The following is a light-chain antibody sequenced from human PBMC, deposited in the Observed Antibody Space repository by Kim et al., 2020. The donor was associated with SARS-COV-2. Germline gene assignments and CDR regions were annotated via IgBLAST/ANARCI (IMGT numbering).Light chain of an antibody. CDR3: QQANTFPLT. V-gene: IGKV1-12*01. CDR2: AAS. CDR1: QDISSW. J-gene: IGKJ4*01. Sequence: DIQLTQSPSSVSAAVGDRVTISCRASQDISSWLAWYQQKPGRAPKVLIYAASSLQSGVPSRFSGSGSGTDFTLTINRLQPEDYATYYCQQANTFPLTFGGGTKVDIK.